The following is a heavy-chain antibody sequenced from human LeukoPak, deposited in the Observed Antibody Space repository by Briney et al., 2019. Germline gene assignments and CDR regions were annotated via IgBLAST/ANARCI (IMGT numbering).Heavy chain of an antibody. J-gene: IGHJ6*02. Sequence: QSGGSLRLSCAASGFTFSSYAMSWVRQAPGKGLEWVSAISGSGGSTYYADSVKGRFTISRDNSKNTLYLQMNSLRAEDTAVYYCAKGVGRIAVALYGMDVWGQGTTVTVSS. D-gene: IGHD6-19*01. CDR2: ISGSGGST. V-gene: IGHV3-23*01. CDR3: AKGVGRIAVALYGMDV. CDR1: GFTFSSYA.